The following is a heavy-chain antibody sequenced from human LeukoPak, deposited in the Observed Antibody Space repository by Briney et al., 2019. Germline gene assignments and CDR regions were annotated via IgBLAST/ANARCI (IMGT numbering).Heavy chain of an antibody. CDR3: ARHRGPTLRFLEWLSP. CDR2: IYYSGSI. D-gene: IGHD3-3*01. CDR1: GGSISSSSYY. Sequence: AETLSLTCTVSGGSISSSSYYWGWLRQPPGKGLVWFGSIYYSGSIYYNPALKSRGTISVDTSKNQFSLKLSSVTAADTAVYYCARHRGPTLRFLEWLSPWGQGTLVTVSS. J-gene: IGHJ5*02. V-gene: IGHV4-39*01.